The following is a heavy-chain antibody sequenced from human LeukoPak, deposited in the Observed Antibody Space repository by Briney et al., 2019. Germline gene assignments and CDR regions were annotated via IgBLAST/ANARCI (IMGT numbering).Heavy chain of an antibody. D-gene: IGHD5-18*01. CDR1: GGSISSYY. CDR2: IYYSGST. Sequence: SETLSLTCTVSGGSISSYYWSWIRQPPGKGLEWIGYIYYSGSTNYNPSLKSRVTISVDTSKNQFPLKLSSVTAADTAVYYCASVDTAMGTIDYWGQGTLVTVSS. J-gene: IGHJ4*02. V-gene: IGHV4-59*01. CDR3: ASVDTAMGTIDY.